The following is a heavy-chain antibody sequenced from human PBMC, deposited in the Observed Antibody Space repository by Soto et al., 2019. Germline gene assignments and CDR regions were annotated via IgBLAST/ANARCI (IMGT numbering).Heavy chain of an antibody. J-gene: IGHJ4*02. D-gene: IGHD3-22*01. CDR1: GGSVGSGSYY. Sequence: SETLSVTWTVSGGSVGSGSYYWSWIRQPPGKGLEWIGYIYYSGSTNYNPSLKSRVTISVDKSKNQFSLKLSSVTAADTAVYYCARTHSYYDSSGDHDYWGQGTLVTVSS. CDR3: ARTHSYYDSSGDHDY. V-gene: IGHV4-61*01. CDR2: IYYSGST.